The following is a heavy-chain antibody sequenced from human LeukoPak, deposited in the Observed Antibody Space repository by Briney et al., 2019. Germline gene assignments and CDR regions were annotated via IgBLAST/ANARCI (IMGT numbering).Heavy chain of an antibody. D-gene: IGHD2-15*01. CDR3: ARDSAPGYCSGGSCSIFPSDPRNYYYYGMDV. J-gene: IGHJ6*02. CDR1: GYTFGTSS. V-gene: IGHV1-18*01. CDR2: ISPNNGNT. Sequence: ASVKVSCKAFGYTFGTSSITWVRQAPGQRLEWMGWISPNNGNTHYAQGVQGRVTMTTDTSRSTAYMELRSLRSDDTAVYYCARDSAPGYCSGGSCSIFPSDPRNYYYYGMDVWGQGTTVTVSS.